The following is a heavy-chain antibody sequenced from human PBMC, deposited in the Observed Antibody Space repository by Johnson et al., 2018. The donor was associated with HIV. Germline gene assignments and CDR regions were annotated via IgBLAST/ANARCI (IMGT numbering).Heavy chain of an antibody. CDR2: IKGKTDGGTT. CDR1: GFTFSSYG. V-gene: IGHV3-15*01. J-gene: IGHJ3*01. D-gene: IGHD5-18*01. Sequence: VQLVESGGGVVQPGGSLRLSCAASGFTFSSYGIHWVRQAPGKGLEWVGRIKGKTDGGTTDYAAPVKDRFTISRDDSKSTLYLQMKSMKTEDTAVYYCTTVARWIRTVAAFDLWGQGTMVTVSS. CDR3: TTVARWIRTVAAFDL.